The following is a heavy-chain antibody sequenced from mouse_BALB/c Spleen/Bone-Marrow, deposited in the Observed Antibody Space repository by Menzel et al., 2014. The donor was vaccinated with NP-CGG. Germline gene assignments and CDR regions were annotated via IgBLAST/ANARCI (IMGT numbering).Heavy chain of an antibody. V-gene: IGHV5-17*02. CDR2: ISSGSSTI. CDR3: TRGGNWDDFDY. J-gene: IGHJ2*01. CDR1: GFTFSSSG. Sequence: EVMLVESGGGLVQPGGSRKLSCAASGFTFSSSGMHWVRQAPEKGLEWVAYISSGSSTIFYADTLKGRFTVSRDNPKNTLFLQMTSLRSEDTAMYYCTRGGNWDDFDYWGQGTTLTVSS. D-gene: IGHD4-1*01.